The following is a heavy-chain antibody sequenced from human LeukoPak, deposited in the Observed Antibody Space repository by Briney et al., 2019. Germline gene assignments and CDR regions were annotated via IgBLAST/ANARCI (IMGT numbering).Heavy chain of an antibody. J-gene: IGHJ4*02. CDR1: GGSISSYY. Sequence: SETLSLTCTVSGGSISSYYWGWIRQPPGKGLEWIGSIYYSGSTYYNPSLKSRVTISVDTSKNQFSLKLSSVTAADTAVYYCARRSSYGSGSNHFDYWGQGTLVTVSS. V-gene: IGHV4-39*01. CDR3: ARRSSYGSGSNHFDY. CDR2: IYYSGST. D-gene: IGHD3-10*01.